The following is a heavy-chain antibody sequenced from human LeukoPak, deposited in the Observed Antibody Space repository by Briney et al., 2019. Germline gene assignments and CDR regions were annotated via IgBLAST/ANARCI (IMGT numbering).Heavy chain of an antibody. V-gene: IGHV4-59*01. CDR3: AGDQCSGSYPPNDAFDI. J-gene: IGHJ3*02. CDR1: GGSISSYY. CDR2: IYYSGNT. Sequence: SETLSLACTVSGGSISSYYWSWIRQPPGKGLEWIGYIYYSGNTNYNPSLKSRVTISVDTSKNQFSLKLSSVTAADTAVYYCAGDQCSGSYPPNDAFDIWGQGTMVTVSS. D-gene: IGHD1-26*01.